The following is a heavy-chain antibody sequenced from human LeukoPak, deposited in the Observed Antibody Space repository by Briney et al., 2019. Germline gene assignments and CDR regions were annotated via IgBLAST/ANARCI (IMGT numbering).Heavy chain of an antibody. J-gene: IGHJ4*02. Sequence: GGSLGLSCAASGFTFSDYWMSWVRQAPGKGLEWVANIRQDGSEKYYVDSVKGRFTISRDNAKNSLYLQMSSLRAEDTAVYYCARDRVWTVLYWGQGTLVTVSS. V-gene: IGHV3-7*01. CDR1: GFTFSDYW. D-gene: IGHD6-13*01. CDR2: IRQDGSEK. CDR3: ARDRVWTVLY.